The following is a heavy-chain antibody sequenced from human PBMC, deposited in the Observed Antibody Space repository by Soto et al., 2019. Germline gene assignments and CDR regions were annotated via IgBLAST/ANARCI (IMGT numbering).Heavy chain of an antibody. J-gene: IGHJ4*02. CDR1: GFTFSSYG. Sequence: GGSLILSCAASGFTFSSYGMHWVRQAPGKGLEWVAVIWYDGSNKYYAESVKGRFTISRDNSKNTLYLQMNSLRAEDTAVYYCARDSHVGSGSKLTAYXWGQGTLVTVSX. CDR3: ARDSHVGSGSKLTAYX. CDR2: IWYDGSNK. V-gene: IGHV3-33*01. D-gene: IGHD6-19*01.